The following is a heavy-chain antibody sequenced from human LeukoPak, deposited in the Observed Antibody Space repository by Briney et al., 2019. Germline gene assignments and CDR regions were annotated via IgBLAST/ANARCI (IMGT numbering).Heavy chain of an antibody. Sequence: GASVNLSCKSSVGTFSIYAISWVRQAPGQGLEWVGRIIPILGIANYAQKFQGRVTITADKSTSTAYMELSSLRSEDTAVYYCARGRVDPNGSFDYWGQGTLVTVSS. J-gene: IGHJ4*02. V-gene: IGHV1-69*04. CDR2: IIPILGIA. CDR3: ARGRVDPNGSFDY. CDR1: VGTFSIYA. D-gene: IGHD3-10*01.